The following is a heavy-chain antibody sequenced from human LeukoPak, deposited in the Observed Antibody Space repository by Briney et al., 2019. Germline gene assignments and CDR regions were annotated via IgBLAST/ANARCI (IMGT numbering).Heavy chain of an antibody. CDR2: ISHSGSTI. D-gene: IGHD3-10*01. Sequence: GGSLRLSCAASGYMFSDYYMSWIRQAPEKGLEWLSYISHSGSTIYYADSVKGRFTVSRDNAKSSLYLQMNNLRAEDTALYYCVTYGSGSGTFFDSWGQGTLVTVSS. V-gene: IGHV3-11*04. J-gene: IGHJ4*01. CDR3: VTYGSGSGTFFDS. CDR1: GYMFSDYY.